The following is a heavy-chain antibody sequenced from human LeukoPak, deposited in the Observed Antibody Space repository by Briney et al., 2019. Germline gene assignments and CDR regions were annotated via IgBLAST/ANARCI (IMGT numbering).Heavy chain of an antibody. Sequence: GASVKVSYKASGGTLNSHAISRVRQAPGQPPEWMGGNIPIFGTANYAQKFQGRVTITTDESTSTAYMELSSLRSEDTAVYYCARARYCSGGRCYLFDYWGQGTLVTVSS. CDR1: GGTLNSHA. D-gene: IGHD2-15*01. CDR3: ARARYCSGGRCYLFDY. V-gene: IGHV1-69*05. J-gene: IGHJ4*02. CDR2: NIPIFGTA.